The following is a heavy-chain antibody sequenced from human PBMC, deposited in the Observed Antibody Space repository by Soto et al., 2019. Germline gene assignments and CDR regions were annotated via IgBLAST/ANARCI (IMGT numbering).Heavy chain of an antibody. Sequence: GGSLRLSCAASGFTFSSYWMSWVRQAPGKGLERVANIKQDGSEKYYVDSVKGRFTISRDNAKNSLYLQMNSLRAEDTAVYYCARDQTYYDILTGYYLGAFDIWGQGTMVTVSS. CDR2: IKQDGSEK. J-gene: IGHJ3*02. V-gene: IGHV3-7*01. CDR1: GFTFSSYW. D-gene: IGHD3-9*01. CDR3: ARDQTYYDILTGYYLGAFDI.